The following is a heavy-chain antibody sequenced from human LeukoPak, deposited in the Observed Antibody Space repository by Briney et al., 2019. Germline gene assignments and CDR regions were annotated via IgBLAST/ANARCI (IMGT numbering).Heavy chain of an antibody. V-gene: IGHV3-23*01. D-gene: IGHD6-13*01. CDR1: GFTFSSYT. Sequence: GGSLRLSCAASGFTFSSYTMRWVRQAPGKGLEWVSSISGRGGSTYYSDSVKGRFTSSRDNSKNTLYLQMNSLRVEDTAVYYCATSSTWQTMNFDYWGQGTLVTVSS. CDR3: ATSSTWQTMNFDY. CDR2: ISGRGGST. J-gene: IGHJ4*02.